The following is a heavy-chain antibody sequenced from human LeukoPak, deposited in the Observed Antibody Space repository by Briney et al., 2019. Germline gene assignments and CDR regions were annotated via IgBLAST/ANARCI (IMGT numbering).Heavy chain of an antibody. CDR3: ANLPL. CDR1: GFTFSNYG. Sequence: GRSLRLSCATSGFTFSNYGMHWVRQAPGKGLEWVADISYDGSNKYYAVSVKGRFTISRDNSKNTLYLQMNSLRPEDAAVYYCANLPLWGQGTLVTVSS. J-gene: IGHJ4*02. V-gene: IGHV3-30*18. CDR2: ISYDGSNK.